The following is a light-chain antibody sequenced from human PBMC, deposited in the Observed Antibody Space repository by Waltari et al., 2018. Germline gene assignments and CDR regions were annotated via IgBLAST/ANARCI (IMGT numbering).Light chain of an antibody. CDR3: QQAYSLPRT. CDR2: AAS. J-gene: IGKJ1*01. Sequence: DIQMNQSPSSVSASVGDRVTITCRTSQGFSSWLAWYQQQPGKAPKRLIYAASTLQSGVPSRFSGSGSGKHFTLTISSLQPEDIATYYCQQAYSLPRTFGQGTTVEIK. CDR1: QGFSSW. V-gene: IGKV1-12*01.